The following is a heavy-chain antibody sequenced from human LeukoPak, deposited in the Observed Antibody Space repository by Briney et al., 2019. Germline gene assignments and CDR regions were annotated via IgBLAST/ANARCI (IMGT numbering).Heavy chain of an antibody. CDR3: AELGITMIGGV. CDR1: GFTFSSYS. D-gene: IGHD3-10*02. CDR2: ISSSGSTI. J-gene: IGHJ6*04. V-gene: IGHV3-48*04. Sequence: GGSLRLSCVASGFTFSSYSMNWVRQAPGKGLEWVSYISSSGSTIYYADSVKGRFTISRDNAKNSLYLQMNSLRAEDTAVYYCAELGITMIGGVWGKGTTVTISS.